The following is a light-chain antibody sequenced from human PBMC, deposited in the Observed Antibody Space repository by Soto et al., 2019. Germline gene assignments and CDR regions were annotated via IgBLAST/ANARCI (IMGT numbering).Light chain of an antibody. Sequence: EIQMTQSPSSLYASVGDRVTITCRASQTISTYLNWYQQEPGKAPKLLIYAASSLQSGVPSRFSGSGSGTDFTLTISSLQPEDFAAYYCQQSHGIPYTFGQGTKLEIK. J-gene: IGKJ2*01. CDR3: QQSHGIPYT. V-gene: IGKV1-39*01. CDR1: QTISTY. CDR2: AAS.